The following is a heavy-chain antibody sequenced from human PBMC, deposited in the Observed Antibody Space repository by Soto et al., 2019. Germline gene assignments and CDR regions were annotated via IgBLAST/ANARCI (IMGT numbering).Heavy chain of an antibody. J-gene: IGHJ4*02. CDR1: GFTFSSYA. CDR2: SSGSGGST. D-gene: IGHD3-9*01. V-gene: IGHV3-23*01. CDR3: AEGTGVYT. Sequence: EVQLLESGGGLVQPGGSLRLSCAASGFTFSSYAMSWVRQAPGKGLEWVSASSGSGGSTYYADAVKGRFTISRDNAKNALYLRMNSLRAEDTAVYYCAEGTGVYTWCQGTLGTVSS.